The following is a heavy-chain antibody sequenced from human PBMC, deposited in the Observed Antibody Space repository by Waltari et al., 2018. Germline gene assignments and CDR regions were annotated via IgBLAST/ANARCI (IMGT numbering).Heavy chain of an antibody. D-gene: IGHD3-10*01. J-gene: IGHJ6*02. Sequence: EVQLVESGGGLVQPGGSLRLSCAASRFTFSSYAMSWVRQAPGKGLEWISVISGSGGSTYYADSVRGRFTISRDKSKNTLYLQMNTLSADDTAVYYCARLPGTSHYGMDVWGQGTTVTVSS. CDR2: ISGSGGST. V-gene: IGHV3-23*04. CDR3: ARLPGTSHYGMDV. CDR1: RFTFSSYA.